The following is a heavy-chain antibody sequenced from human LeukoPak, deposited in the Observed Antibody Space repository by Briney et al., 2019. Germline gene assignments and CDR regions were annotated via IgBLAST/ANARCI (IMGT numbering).Heavy chain of an antibody. CDR3: ARDRCSSSSCYSDYYYGMDL. V-gene: IGHV4-31*03. CDR1: GGSISSGGYY. CDR2: IYYSGNT. Sequence: PSQTLSLTCTVAGGSISSGGYYWNWVRQHPGKGLEWIGYIYYSGNTYYNPSLKSRVTISLDTSKNQFSLKLSSVTAAGTAVYYCARDRCSSSSCYSDYYYGMDLWGQGTTVTVSS. D-gene: IGHD2-2*02. J-gene: IGHJ6*02.